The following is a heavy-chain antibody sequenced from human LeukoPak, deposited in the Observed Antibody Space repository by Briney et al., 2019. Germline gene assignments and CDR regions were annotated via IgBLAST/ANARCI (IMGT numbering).Heavy chain of an antibody. J-gene: IGHJ3*02. CDR3: ARGLQYWNYEGSALDI. CDR2: ISAYNGNT. CDR1: GYTFTSYG. D-gene: IGHD1-7*01. Sequence: ASVKVSCKASGYTFTSYGISWVRQAPGQGLEWMGWISAYNGNTNYAQKLQGRVTMTTDTSTSTAYMELRSLRSDDTAVYYCARGLQYWNYEGSALDIWGQGTMVTVSS. V-gene: IGHV1-18*01.